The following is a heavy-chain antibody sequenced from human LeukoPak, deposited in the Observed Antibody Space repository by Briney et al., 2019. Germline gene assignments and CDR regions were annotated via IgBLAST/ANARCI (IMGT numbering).Heavy chain of an antibody. CDR2: ISGDGGST. D-gene: IGHD3-3*01. V-gene: IGHV3-43*02. CDR3: AKSRREYDFWSVYFDY. CDR1: GFTFDDYA. Sequence: GGSLRLSCAASGFTFDDYAMHWVRQAPGKGLERVSLISGDGGSTYYADSVKGRFTISRDNSKNSLYLQMNSLRTEDTALYYCAKSRREYDFWSVYFDYWGQGTLVTVSS. J-gene: IGHJ4*02.